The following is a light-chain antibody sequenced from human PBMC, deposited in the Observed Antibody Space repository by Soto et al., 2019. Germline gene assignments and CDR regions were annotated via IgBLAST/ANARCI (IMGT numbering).Light chain of an antibody. CDR2: GAS. V-gene: IGKV3-15*01. CDR3: QQYNDWRT. Sequence: EIVMTQSPATLSVSPGERATLSCRASQSVNINLAWYQQKPRQAPRLLIFGASSRATGVPARFSGSGSGTEFTLTISRLQSEDFAVYYCQQYNDWRTFGQGTKLEI. CDR1: QSVNIN. J-gene: IGKJ2*01.